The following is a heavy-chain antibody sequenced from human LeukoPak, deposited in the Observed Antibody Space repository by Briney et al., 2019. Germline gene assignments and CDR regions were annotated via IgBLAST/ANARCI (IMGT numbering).Heavy chain of an antibody. D-gene: IGHD3-10*01. CDR3: ARRRGPYSITMVRGVLWFDP. J-gene: IGHJ5*02. Sequence: ASVKVSCKASGYTFTSYDINWVRQATGQGLEWMGWMNPNSGNTGYAQKFQGRVTMTRNTSISTAYMELSSLRSEDTAVYYCARRRGPYSITMVRGVLWFDPWGQGTLVTVSS. V-gene: IGHV1-8*01. CDR2: MNPNSGNT. CDR1: GYTFTSYD.